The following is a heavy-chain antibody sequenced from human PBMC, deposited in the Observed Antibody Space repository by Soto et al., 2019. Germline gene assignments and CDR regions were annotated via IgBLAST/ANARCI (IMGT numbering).Heavy chain of an antibody. Sequence: QGQLVQSGPEVKKPGASVKVSCKTSGYTFSRYGISWVRQAPGQGLEWMGWISGYNGDTNYAQKVQGRVTMTIDTSTYTAYMELRSLTSDDTDIYYCAKNGQPPYYYDGMDVWGQGTTVTVSS. D-gene: IGHD2-8*01. CDR1: GYTFSRYG. V-gene: IGHV1-18*01. CDR2: ISGYNGDT. CDR3: AKNGQPPYYYDGMDV. J-gene: IGHJ6*02.